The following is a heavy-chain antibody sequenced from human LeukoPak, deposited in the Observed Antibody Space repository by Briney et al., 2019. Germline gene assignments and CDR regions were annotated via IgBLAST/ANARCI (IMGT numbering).Heavy chain of an antibody. J-gene: IGHJ3*01. CDR1: GYTFTNFG. CDR2: ISGYKSST. Sequence: ASVKVSCKASGYTFTNFGITWVRQAPGQGLEWMGWISGYKSSTKYAQNFQGRVTLTTDASTNTAYMELGNLRSDDTAVYYCAKDEAVFFWLGRIEPFYVWGPGTMVTVSS. CDR3: AKDEAVFFWLGRIEPFYV. D-gene: IGHD3-9*01. V-gene: IGHV1-18*04.